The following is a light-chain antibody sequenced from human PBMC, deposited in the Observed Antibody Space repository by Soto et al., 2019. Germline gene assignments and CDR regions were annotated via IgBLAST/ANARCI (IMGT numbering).Light chain of an antibody. CDR2: LEGSGSY. Sequence: QPVLTQSSSASASLESSVKLTCTLSSGHRSYIIAWHQQQAGKAPRYLMKLEGSGSYNKGSGVPDRFSGSSSGADRYLTISNLQSEDEADYYCETWDSNTRVFGAGTKLTVL. V-gene: IGLV4-60*03. CDR3: ETWDSNTRV. J-gene: IGLJ2*01. CDR1: SGHRSYI.